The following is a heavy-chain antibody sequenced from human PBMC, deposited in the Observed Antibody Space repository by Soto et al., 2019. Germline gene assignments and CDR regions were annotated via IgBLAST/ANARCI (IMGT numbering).Heavy chain of an antibody. CDR3: VRTGCNPPDY. V-gene: IGHV3-7*01. CDR2: IKEDGSEK. D-gene: IGHD6-19*01. J-gene: IGHJ4*02. Sequence: EVQLVESGGGLVQPGGSLRLSCAVSGFTFNRHWMSWVRQTPGKGLEWVASIKEDGSEKSYVDSVKGRFTISRDNAKNSLFLQMNSLRVVDPSVYYSVRTGCNPPDYWGQATLGTVSS. CDR1: GFTFNRHW.